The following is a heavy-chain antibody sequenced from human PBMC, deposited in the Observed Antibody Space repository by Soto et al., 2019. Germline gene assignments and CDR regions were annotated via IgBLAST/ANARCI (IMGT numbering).Heavy chain of an antibody. CDR2: IGENSGRI. V-gene: IGHV3-23*01. J-gene: IGHJ6*02. CDR3: ARYIPGVRYYGMDV. Sequence: PGGSLRLSCAASGFTFDDYGMHWVRQAPGKGLEWVSVIGENSGRIYYADSVKGRFTISRDNSGNTLFLEMYSLRAEDTAVYYCARYIPGVRYYGMDVWGQGTTVTVSS. D-gene: IGHD2-2*01. CDR1: GFTFDDYG.